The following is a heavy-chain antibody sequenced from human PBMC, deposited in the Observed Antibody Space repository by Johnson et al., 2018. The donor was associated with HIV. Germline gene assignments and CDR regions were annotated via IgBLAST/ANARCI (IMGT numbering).Heavy chain of an antibody. J-gene: IGHJ3*02. CDR2: ISGSGGST. CDR3: AKADRITMVQGVRLGEAFDI. CDR1: GFTFSSYA. D-gene: IGHD3-10*01. V-gene: IGHV3-23*04. Sequence: VQLVETGGGLVQPGGSLRLSCAASGFTFSSYAMSWVRQAPGKGLEWVSAISGSGGSTYYADSVKGRFTISRDNSKNTLYLQMNSLRAEDTAVYYWAKADRITMVQGVRLGEAFDIWGQGTMVTVSS.